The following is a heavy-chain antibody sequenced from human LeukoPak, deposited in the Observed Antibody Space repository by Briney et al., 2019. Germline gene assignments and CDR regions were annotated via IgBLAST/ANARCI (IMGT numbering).Heavy chain of an antibody. V-gene: IGHV4-31*03. J-gene: IGHJ5*02. Sequence: SETLSLTCTVSGGSISSGGYYWSWIRQHPGKGLEWIGHIYYSGSTYYNPSLKSRVTISVDTSKNQFSLKLSSVTAADTAVYYCARVPDYYGSGSYIWFDPWGQGTLVTVSS. D-gene: IGHD3-10*01. CDR3: ARVPDYYGSGSYIWFDP. CDR1: GGSISSGGYY. CDR2: IYYSGST.